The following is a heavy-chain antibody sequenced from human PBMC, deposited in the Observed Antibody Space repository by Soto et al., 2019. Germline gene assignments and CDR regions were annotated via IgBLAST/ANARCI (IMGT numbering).Heavy chain of an antibody. V-gene: IGHV3-15*07. D-gene: IGHD2-15*01. Sequence: GGSLRLSCAASGFTFSNAWMNWVRQAPGKGLEWVGRIKSKTDGGTTDYAAPVKGRFTISRDDSKNTLYLQMNSLKTEDTAVYYCTTVRIVVVVAATRGDFDYWGQGTLITVSS. CDR1: GFTFSNAW. CDR2: IKSKTDGGTT. J-gene: IGHJ4*02. CDR3: TTVRIVVVVAATRGDFDY.